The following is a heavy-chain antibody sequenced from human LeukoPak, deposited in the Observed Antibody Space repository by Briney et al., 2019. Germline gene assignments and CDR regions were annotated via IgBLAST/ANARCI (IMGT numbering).Heavy chain of an antibody. Sequence: GGSLRLSCAASGFTFSSYSMYWVRQAPGKGLEWVSSISSSSSFRYYADSLKGRFTISRDNAKNSLYLQMNSLRAEATAVYYCARESSGYFYWGQGTLVTVSS. CDR2: ISSSSSFR. CDR1: GFTFSSYS. J-gene: IGHJ4*02. CDR3: ARESSGYFY. V-gene: IGHV3-21*01. D-gene: IGHD3-22*01.